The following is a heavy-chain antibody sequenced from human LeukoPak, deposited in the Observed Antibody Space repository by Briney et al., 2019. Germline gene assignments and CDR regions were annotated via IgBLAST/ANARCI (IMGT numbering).Heavy chain of an antibody. CDR3: AREGPDTIFGVVTKQPVGAFDI. D-gene: IGHD3-3*01. J-gene: IGHJ3*02. Sequence: PGRSLRLSCAASGFTFSSYAMHWVRQAPGKGLEWVAVISNDGSNKYYADSVKGRFTISRDNSKNTLYLQMNSLRAEDTAVYYCAREGPDTIFGVVTKQPVGAFDIWGQGTMVTVSS. V-gene: IGHV3-30-3*01. CDR2: ISNDGSNK. CDR1: GFTFSSYA.